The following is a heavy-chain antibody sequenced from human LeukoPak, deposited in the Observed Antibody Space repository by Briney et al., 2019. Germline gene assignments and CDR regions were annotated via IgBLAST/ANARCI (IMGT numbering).Heavy chain of an antibody. D-gene: IGHD1-26*01. V-gene: IGHV1-8*03. CDR1: GYTFTSYD. J-gene: IGHJ6*02. CDR3: ARLRSRSGSYSAPYYYYGMDV. CDR2: MNPNSGNT. Sequence: ASVKVSCKASGYTFTSYDINWVRQATGQGLEWMGWMNPNSGNTGYAQKFQGRVTITRNTSISTAYMELSSLRSEDTAVYYCARLRSRSGSYSAPYYYYGMDVWGQGTTVTVSS.